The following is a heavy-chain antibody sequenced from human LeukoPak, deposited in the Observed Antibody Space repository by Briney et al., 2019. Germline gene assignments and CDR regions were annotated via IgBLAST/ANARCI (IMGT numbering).Heavy chain of an antibody. CDR1: GGSISSSSYY. D-gene: IGHD3-22*01. Sequence: PSETLSLTCTVSGGSISSSSYYWGWIRQPPGKGLEWIGSIFYSGNTYYNASLKSRVTISADTPKNHFSLKLSSVTSADTAVYYCARRSSGGGLFDYWGQGTLVTVSS. CDR2: IFYSGNT. J-gene: IGHJ4*02. CDR3: ARRSSGGGLFDY. V-gene: IGHV4-39*02.